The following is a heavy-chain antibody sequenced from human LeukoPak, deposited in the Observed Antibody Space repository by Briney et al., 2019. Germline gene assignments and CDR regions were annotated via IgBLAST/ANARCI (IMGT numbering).Heavy chain of an antibody. V-gene: IGHV4-38-2*02. D-gene: IGHD1-26*01. CDR2: IYHSGST. CDR3: ARTYSGSYYPFDY. J-gene: IGHJ4*02. CDR1: ASSISSGYY. Sequence: SEPLSLTCTVSASSISSGYYWGWIRQPPGKGLEWIGSIYHSGSTYYNPSLKSRVTISVDTSKNQFSLKLTSVTAADTAVYYCARTYSGSYYPFDYWGQGTLVTVSS.